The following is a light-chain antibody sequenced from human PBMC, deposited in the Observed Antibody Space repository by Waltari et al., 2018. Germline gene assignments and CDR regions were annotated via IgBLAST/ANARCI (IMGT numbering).Light chain of an antibody. CDR1: NSDVGAYNY. CDR3: CSYAGSSTWV. CDR2: DVN. J-gene: IGLJ3*02. Sequence: QSALTQPASVSGSPGQSITIPCTGTNSDVGAYNYVSWYQQHPGKAPKVMIDDVNKRPSGASNRFSGSKSGNTASLTISGLQAEDEAVYYCCSYAGSSTWVFGGGTKLTVL. V-gene: IGLV2-23*02.